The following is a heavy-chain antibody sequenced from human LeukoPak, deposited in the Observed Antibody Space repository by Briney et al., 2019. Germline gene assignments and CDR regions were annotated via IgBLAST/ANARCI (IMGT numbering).Heavy chain of an antibody. CDR2: IWYDGSNK. CDR3: VREDYSNYSSLDY. D-gene: IGHD4-11*01. CDR1: GFTFSSYG. V-gene: IGHV3-33*01. J-gene: IGHJ4*02. Sequence: QPGGSLRLSCAASGFTFSSYGMHWVRQAPGKGLEWVAVIWYDGSNKYYADSVKGRFTISRDNSKNTLYLQMNSLRAEDTAVYYCVREDYSNYSSLDYWGQGTLVTVSS.